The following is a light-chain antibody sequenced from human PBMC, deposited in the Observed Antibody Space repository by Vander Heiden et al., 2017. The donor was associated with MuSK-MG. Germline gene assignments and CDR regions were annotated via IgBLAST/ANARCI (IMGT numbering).Light chain of an antibody. J-gene: IGKJ5*01. CDR2: GAS. CDR1: QSVSSSY. Sequence: VLTQSTGTLSLSPGERATLSCRASQSVSSSYLAWYQQKPGQAPRLLIYGASSRATGIPDRFGGSGSGTDFTLTISRLEPEDFAVYYCQQYGSSPPITFGQGTRLEIK. V-gene: IGKV3-20*01. CDR3: QQYGSSPPIT.